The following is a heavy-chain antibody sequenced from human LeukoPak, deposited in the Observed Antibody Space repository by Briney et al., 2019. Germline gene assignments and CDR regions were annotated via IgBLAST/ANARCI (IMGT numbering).Heavy chain of an antibody. Sequence: SETLSLTCTVSGGSISSYYWSWIRQPPEKGVEWIGYIYYSGSTNYNPSLKSRVTISVDTSKNQLSLKLSSVTAADTAVYYCARGVEYSSSWYASYFDYWGQGTLVTVSS. V-gene: IGHV4-59*01. CDR3: ARGVEYSSSWYASYFDY. D-gene: IGHD6-13*01. J-gene: IGHJ4*02. CDR1: GGSISSYY. CDR2: IYYSGST.